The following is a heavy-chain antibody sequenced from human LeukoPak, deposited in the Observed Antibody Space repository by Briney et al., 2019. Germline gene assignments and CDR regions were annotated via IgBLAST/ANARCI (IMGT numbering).Heavy chain of an antibody. CDR2: INPSGGST. D-gene: IGHD3-22*01. Sequence: ASVKVSCKASGYTFTGYYMHWVRQAPGQGLEWMGIINPSGGSTSYAQKFQGRVTMTRDMSTSTVYMELISLRSEDTAVYYCASRYDSSGYLLDYWGPGTLVTVSS. V-gene: IGHV1-46*01. J-gene: IGHJ4*02. CDR1: GYTFTGYY. CDR3: ASRYDSSGYLLDY.